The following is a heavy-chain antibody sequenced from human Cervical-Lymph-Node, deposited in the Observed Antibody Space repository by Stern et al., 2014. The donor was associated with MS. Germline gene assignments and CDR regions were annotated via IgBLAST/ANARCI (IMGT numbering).Heavy chain of an antibody. Sequence: QVQLQESGPGLVKPSETLSLTCTVSGGSISSYYRSWIRQPPGKGLEWIWYIYYSGSTNYKPSLTSRVTISVDTSNKPLYLKLRSVTGADTAVYYCAREWGYYDSSYYYYGMDVWGQGTTVTVSS. CDR1: GGSISSYY. D-gene: IGHD3-22*01. CDR2: IYYSGST. CDR3: AREWGYYDSSYYYYGMDV. J-gene: IGHJ6*02. V-gene: IGHV4-59*01.